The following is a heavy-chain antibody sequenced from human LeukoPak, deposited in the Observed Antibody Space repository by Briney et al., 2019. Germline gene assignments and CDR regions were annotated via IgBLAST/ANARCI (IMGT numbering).Heavy chain of an antibody. CDR3: ARGDFWSGYDLIRVTTPIDY. D-gene: IGHD3-3*01. V-gene: IGHV1-69*13. CDR2: IIPIFGTA. Sequence: SVKVSCKASGGTFSSYAISWVRQAPGQGLEWMGGIIPIFGTANYAQEFQGRVTITADESTSTAYMELSSLRSEDTAVYYCARGDFWSGYDLIRVTTPIDYWGQGTLVTVSS. CDR1: GGTFSSYA. J-gene: IGHJ4*02.